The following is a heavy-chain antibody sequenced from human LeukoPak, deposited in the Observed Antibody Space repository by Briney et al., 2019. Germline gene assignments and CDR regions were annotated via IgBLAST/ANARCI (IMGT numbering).Heavy chain of an antibody. CDR1: GFTFSSYG. CDR2: ISGSGGST. CDR3: AKDASLKIVGATGH. D-gene: IGHD1-26*01. J-gene: IGHJ4*02. Sequence: GGSLRLSCAASGFTFSSYGMHWVRQAPGKGLEWVSAISGSGGSTYYADSVKGRFTISRDNSKNTLYLQMNSLGAEDTAVYYCAKDASLKIVGATGHWGQGTLVTVSS. V-gene: IGHV3-23*01.